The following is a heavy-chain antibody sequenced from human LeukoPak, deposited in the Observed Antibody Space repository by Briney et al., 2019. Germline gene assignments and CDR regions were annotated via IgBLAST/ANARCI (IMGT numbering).Heavy chain of an antibody. CDR2: ISSSSSYI. J-gene: IGHJ3*02. CDR1: GFTFSSYS. V-gene: IGHV3-21*01. D-gene: IGHD1-20*01. CDR3: ARAQHNWNDGDDDAFDI. Sequence: PGGSLRLSCAASGFTFSSYSMNWVRQAPGKGLEWVSSISSSSSYIYYADSVKGRFTISRDNAKNSLYLQMNSLRAEDTAVYYCARAQHNWNDGDDDAFDIWGQGTMVTVSS.